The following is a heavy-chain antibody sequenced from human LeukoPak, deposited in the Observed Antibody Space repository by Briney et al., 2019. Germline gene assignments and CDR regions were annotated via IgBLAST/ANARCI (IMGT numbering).Heavy chain of an antibody. V-gene: IGHV3-13*01. J-gene: IGHJ4*02. CDR2: TGTAGDT. Sequence: GGSLRLSCAASGFTFSTYDLHWVRQTTGKGLEWVSATGTAGDTWYSGSAKGRFTISRENAKSSMYLQMNSLRAGDTAVYYCARQNRNGFDYWGQGTLVTVSS. CDR3: ARQNRNGFDY. D-gene: IGHD2-8*01. CDR1: GFTFSTYD.